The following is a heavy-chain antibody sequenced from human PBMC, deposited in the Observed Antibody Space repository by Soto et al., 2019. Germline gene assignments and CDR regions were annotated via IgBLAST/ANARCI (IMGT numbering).Heavy chain of an antibody. Sequence: EVQLLESGGGLVQPGGSLRLSRAASGFAFSSYATSWIRQAPGKGLEWVSSITSGGGNTYYADSVKGRFTISRDNSKNTLYLQMSSLRAEDTAVYYCAKHCGSSSCYRFDPWGQGTLVTVSS. CDR3: AKHCGSSSCYRFDP. D-gene: IGHD2-2*01. CDR1: GFAFSSYA. V-gene: IGHV3-23*01. J-gene: IGHJ5*02. CDR2: ITSGGGNT.